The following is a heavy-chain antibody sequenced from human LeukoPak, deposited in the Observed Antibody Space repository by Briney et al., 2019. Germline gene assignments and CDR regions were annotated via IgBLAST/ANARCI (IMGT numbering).Heavy chain of an antibody. CDR2: INHSGST. Sequence: SETLSLTCAVYGGSFSGYYWSWIRQPPGKGLEWIGEINHSGSTNYNPSLKSRVTISVDTSKNQFSLKLSSVTAADTAVYYCARGEVPDAFDIWGQGTMVTVSS. V-gene: IGHV4-34*01. J-gene: IGHJ3*02. D-gene: IGHD3-10*01. CDR3: ARGEVPDAFDI. CDR1: GGSFSGYY.